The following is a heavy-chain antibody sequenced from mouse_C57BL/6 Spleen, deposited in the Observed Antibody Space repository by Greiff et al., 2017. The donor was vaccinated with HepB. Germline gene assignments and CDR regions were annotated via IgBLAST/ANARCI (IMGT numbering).Heavy chain of an antibody. CDR1: GFNIKDYY. CDR2: IDPEDGET. CDR3: ARGYGSSYGWFAY. V-gene: IGHV14-2*01. D-gene: IGHD1-1*01. Sequence: EVQLQQSGAELVKPGASVKLSCTASGFNIKDYYMHWVKQRTEQGLEWIGRIDPEDGETIYAPKFQGKATITADTSSNTAYLQLSSLTSEDTAVYYGARGYGSSYGWFAYWGQGTLVTVSA. J-gene: IGHJ3*01.